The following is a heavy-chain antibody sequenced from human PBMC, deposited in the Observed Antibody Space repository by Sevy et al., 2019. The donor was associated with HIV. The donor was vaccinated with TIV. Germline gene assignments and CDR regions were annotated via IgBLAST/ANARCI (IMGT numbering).Heavy chain of an antibody. V-gene: IGHV3-30*14. CDR2: ISYDGSRK. J-gene: IGHJ4*02. CDR3: ARDLALSGSYSWLAY. CDR1: RFTFSSYT. D-gene: IGHD1-26*01. Sequence: GGSLRLSCAASRFTFSSYTMHWVRQAPGKGLEWVAFISYDGSRKYYSDSVKGRFTISRDNSKNTLYLQMNNLRAEDTAVFYCARDLALSGSYSWLAYWGQGTLVTVS.